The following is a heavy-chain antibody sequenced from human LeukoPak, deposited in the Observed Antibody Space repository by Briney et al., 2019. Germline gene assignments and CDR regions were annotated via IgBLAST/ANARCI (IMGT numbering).Heavy chain of an antibody. CDR2: IYYSGST. V-gene: IGHV4-59*01. D-gene: IGHD3-22*01. J-gene: IGHJ4*02. CDR1: GGSISNKY. CDR3: ARVTGYMIEDYFDY. Sequence: PSETLSLTCTVSGGSISNKYWSWTRQPPGKGLEWIGYIYYSGSTNYNPSLKSRVTISVETSKNQFSLKLSSVTAADTAVYYCARVTGYMIEDYFDYWGQGTLVTVSS.